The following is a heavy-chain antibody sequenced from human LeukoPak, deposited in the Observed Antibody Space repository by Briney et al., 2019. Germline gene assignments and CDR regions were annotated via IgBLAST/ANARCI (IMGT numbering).Heavy chain of an antibody. D-gene: IGHD5-18*01. J-gene: IGHJ6*03. CDR2: ISYDGSNK. Sequence: GGSLRLSCAASGFTFSSYGMHWVRQAPGKGLEWVAVISYDGSNKYYADSVKGRFTISRDNSKNTLYLQMNSLRAEDTAVYYCAKPPRGYSYYYYMDVWGKGTTVTVSS. CDR3: AKPPRGYSYYYYMDV. CDR1: GFTFSSYG. V-gene: IGHV3-30*18.